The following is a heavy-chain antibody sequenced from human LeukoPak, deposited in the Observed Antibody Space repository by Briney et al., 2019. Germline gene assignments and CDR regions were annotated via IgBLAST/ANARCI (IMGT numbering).Heavy chain of an antibody. CDR1: GFTFSSYW. J-gene: IGHJ4*02. D-gene: IGHD2-15*01. Sequence: GGSLRLSCAASGFTFSSYWMFCVRQAPGKGLEWVAIINHDGSDKYYVESEEGRFIISRDNAKNSLYLQMNSLRAEDTAVYYCLTSTRSHRFDYWGQGTLVTVSS. CDR3: LTSTRSHRFDY. CDR2: INHDGSDK. V-gene: IGHV3-7*01.